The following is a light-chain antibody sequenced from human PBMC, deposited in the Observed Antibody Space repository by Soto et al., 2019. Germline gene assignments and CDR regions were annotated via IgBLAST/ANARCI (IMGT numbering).Light chain of an antibody. CDR3: ETWNSTTRV. CDR2: LESSGSQ. CDR1: SGHRSYI. V-gene: IGLV4-60*03. J-gene: IGLJ3*02. Sequence: QSVLTQSSSASASLGSSVNLTCTLSSGHRSYIIAWHQQQPGKAPRFLMRLESSGSQNKGSGVPDRFSGSSSGAARYLTISNLQSEDEADYYCETWNSTTRVFGGGTKLTVL.